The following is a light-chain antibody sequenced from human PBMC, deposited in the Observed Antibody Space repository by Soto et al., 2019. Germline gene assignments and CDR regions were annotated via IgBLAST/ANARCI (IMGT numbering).Light chain of an antibody. V-gene: IGKV1-39*01. CDR3: QQSYSTPLIT. Sequence: DIQMTQSPSSLSASVGDRVTITCRASQSISTYINWYQQKPGKAPKLLIYAASTLQSGVPSRFSGSGSGTGFTLTISSLQPEDFATYYCQQSYSTPLITFVQGTRLESK. J-gene: IGKJ5*01. CDR1: QSISTY. CDR2: AAS.